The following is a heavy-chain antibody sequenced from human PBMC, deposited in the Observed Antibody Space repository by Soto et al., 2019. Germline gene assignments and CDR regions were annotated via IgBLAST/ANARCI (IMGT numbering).Heavy chain of an antibody. CDR3: ARGWGYDSNDYYYAY. CDR1: GGTFSRHA. V-gene: IGHV1-69*01. D-gene: IGHD3-22*01. Sequence: VQLVQSGAEVRKPGSSVKVSCKASGGTFSRHAISWVRQAPGQGLEWMGGIIPIFGTANHAQKFQGRVTIIADESTSTVYMEVSSLRSEDTAMYYCARGWGYDSNDYYYAYWGQGTLVIVSS. CDR2: IIPIFGTA. J-gene: IGHJ4*02.